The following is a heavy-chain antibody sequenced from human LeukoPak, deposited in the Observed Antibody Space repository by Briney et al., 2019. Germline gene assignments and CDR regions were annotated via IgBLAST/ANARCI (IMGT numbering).Heavy chain of an antibody. CDR1: GGSISSGSYY. V-gene: IGHV4-61*02. Sequence: PSQTLSLTCTVSGGSISSGSYYWSWIRQPAGKGLEWIGRIYTSGSTNYNPSLKSRVTISVDTSKNQFSLKLSSVTAADTAVYYCARDVRYFDYYYYMDVWGKGTTVTVSS. D-gene: IGHD3-10*02. CDR2: IYTSGST. CDR3: ARDVRYFDYYYYMDV. J-gene: IGHJ6*03.